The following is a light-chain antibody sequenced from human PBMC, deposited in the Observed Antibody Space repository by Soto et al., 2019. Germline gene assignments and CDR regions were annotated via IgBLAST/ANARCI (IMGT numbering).Light chain of an antibody. CDR2: AAS. CDR1: QSVTVNS. V-gene: IGKV3-20*01. Sequence: EILLTQSPSTLSLSPGEGVTLSCRASQSVTVNSLAWYQQKPGQAPRLLIYAASTRAAAVPDRFTGSGSGTDFALNISRLEPEDFGVYYCQQYGDSPLTSGPGTKVVIK. CDR3: QQYGDSPLT. J-gene: IGKJ3*01.